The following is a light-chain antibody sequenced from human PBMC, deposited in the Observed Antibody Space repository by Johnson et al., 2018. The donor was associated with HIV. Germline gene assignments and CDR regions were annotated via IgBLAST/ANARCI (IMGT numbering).Light chain of an antibody. CDR3: GTWDSSLSAVL. J-gene: IGLJ1*01. CDR1: SSNIENNY. CDR2: EDN. V-gene: IGLV1-51*02. Sequence: QSMLTQPPSVSAAPGQKVTISCSGSSSNIENNYVSWYQQLPGTAPKLLIYEDNRRPSGTPDRFSGSKSGTSATLGITGLQTGDEADYYCGTWDSSLSAVLFGTGTKVTVL.